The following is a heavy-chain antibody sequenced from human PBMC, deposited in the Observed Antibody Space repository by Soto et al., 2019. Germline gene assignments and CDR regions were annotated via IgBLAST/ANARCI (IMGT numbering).Heavy chain of an antibody. Sequence: PGGSLRLSCAASGFTFSSYSMNWVRQAPGKGLEWVSSISSSSSYIYYADSVKGRFTISRDNAKNSLYLQMNSLRAEDTAVYYCARGITMGRGVIIPFDYWGQGT. V-gene: IGHV3-21*01. CDR1: GFTFSSYS. CDR2: ISSSSSYI. J-gene: IGHJ4*02. CDR3: ARGITMGRGVIIPFDY. D-gene: IGHD3-10*01.